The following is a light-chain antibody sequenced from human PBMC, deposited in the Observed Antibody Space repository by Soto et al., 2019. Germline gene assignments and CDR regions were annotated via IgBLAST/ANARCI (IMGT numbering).Light chain of an antibody. CDR2: GAS. CDR1: QSVSSN. J-gene: IGKJ5*01. CDR3: LQYSTSPT. V-gene: IGKV3-20*01. Sequence: IVLSLNPGTLSLSRGERTTLSCRASQSVSSNLAWYQQKPGQAPRRLIYGASSRATGIPDRFSGSGSGTDFTLTISRLEPEDFAVYYCLQYSTSPTFGEGTRLDIK.